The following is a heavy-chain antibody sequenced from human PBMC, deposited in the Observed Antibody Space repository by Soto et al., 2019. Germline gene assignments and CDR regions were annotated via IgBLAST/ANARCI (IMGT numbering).Heavy chain of an antibody. V-gene: IGHV1-69*01. Sequence: QMQLVQSGAEVKKPGSSVKVSCKASGGTFSSYAISWVRQSPGQELEWMGGIIPIFGTANYAQKFQGRVTITADESTSTAYMELSSLRSEDTAVYYCERDPSENVAGLDYWGQGTLVTVSS. CDR2: IIPIFGTA. CDR3: ERDPSENVAGLDY. D-gene: IGHD1-26*01. CDR1: GGTFSSYA. J-gene: IGHJ4*02.